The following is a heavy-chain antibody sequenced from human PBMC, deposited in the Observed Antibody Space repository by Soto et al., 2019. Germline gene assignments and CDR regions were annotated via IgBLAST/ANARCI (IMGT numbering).Heavy chain of an antibody. CDR2: IWYDGSNK. D-gene: IGHD6-13*01. V-gene: IGHV3-33*01. J-gene: IGHJ4*02. CDR3: ARASSSWYSIRILPDY. Sequence: GGSLRLSCAASGFTFSSYGMHWFRQAPGKGLEWVAVIWYDGSNKYYADSVKGRFTISRDNSKNTLYLQMNSLRAEDTAVYYCARASSSWYSIRILPDYWGQGTLFTVSS. CDR1: GFTFSSYG.